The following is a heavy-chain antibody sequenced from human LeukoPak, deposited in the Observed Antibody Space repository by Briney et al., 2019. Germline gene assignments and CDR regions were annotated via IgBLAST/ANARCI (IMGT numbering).Heavy chain of an antibody. J-gene: IGHJ4*02. CDR1: GVIFSNFA. Sequence: PVASVKVSCKASGVIFSNFAFNWVRQAPGQGLEWMGRIIPILDLAHLTQKFQGRLTITADKSTNTGYMELSSLTAEDTAVYYCATPSRTEDGDYGVCWGQGTLVTVSS. V-gene: IGHV1-69*04. D-gene: IGHD4-17*01. CDR2: IIPILDLA. CDR3: ATPSRTEDGDYGVC.